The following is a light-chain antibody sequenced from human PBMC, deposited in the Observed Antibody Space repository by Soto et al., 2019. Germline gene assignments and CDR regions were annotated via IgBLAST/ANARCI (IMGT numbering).Light chain of an antibody. V-gene: IGLV1-44*01. J-gene: IGLJ1*01. Sequence: QSVLTQPPSASGTPGQRVTISCSGSSSNIGSNTVNWYQQLPGTAPKLLIYSNNQRPSGVPDRFSGSKSGTSASLAISGLQSEDEADYYCAAWDDSLNTALYVFGTGTKLTVL. CDR1: SSNIGSNT. CDR2: SNN. CDR3: AAWDDSLNTALYV.